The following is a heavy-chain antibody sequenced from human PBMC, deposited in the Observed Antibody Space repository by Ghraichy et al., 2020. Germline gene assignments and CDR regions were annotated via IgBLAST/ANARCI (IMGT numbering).Heavy chain of an antibody. Sequence: SETLSLTCTVSNGSIISHIFHWGWIRQPPGKGLEWVASVFYDGVSYYNASLRSRLTISVDISNNQFSLRLTSVTAADTAVYYCARHSGLRERQYYGMDVWGQGTTVIVSS. CDR3: ARHSGLRERQYYGMDV. CDR2: VFYDGVS. V-gene: IGHV4-39*01. D-gene: IGHD4-17*01. CDR1: NGSIISHIFH. J-gene: IGHJ6*02.